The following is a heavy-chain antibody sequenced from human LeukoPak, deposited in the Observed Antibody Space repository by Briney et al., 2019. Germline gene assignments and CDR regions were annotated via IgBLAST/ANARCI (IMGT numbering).Heavy chain of an antibody. J-gene: IGHJ4*02. Sequence: GESLKISCKGSGYSFPDYWIAWVRQMPGTGLEWMGIIYPGDSDTRYSPSFQGQVSISADKSIPTAYLQWSSLRASDTAMYYCASRDSSSWIFDYWGQGTLVTASS. CDR1: GYSFPDYW. CDR3: ASRDSSSWIFDY. CDR2: IYPGDSDT. D-gene: IGHD6-13*01. V-gene: IGHV5-51*01.